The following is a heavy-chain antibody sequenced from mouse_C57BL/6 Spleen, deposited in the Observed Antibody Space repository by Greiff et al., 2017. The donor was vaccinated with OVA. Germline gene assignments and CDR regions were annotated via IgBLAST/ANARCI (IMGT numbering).Heavy chain of an antibody. Sequence: QVQLQQSGAELVRPGASVTLSCKASGYTFTDYEMHWVKQTPVHGLEWIGAIDPETGGTAYNQKFKGKAILTADKSSSTAYMELRSLTSEDSAVYYCTRAGYYYGSIAMDYWGQGTSVTVSS. CDR2: IDPETGGT. D-gene: IGHD1-1*01. CDR1: GYTFTDYE. V-gene: IGHV1-15*01. CDR3: TRAGYYYGSIAMDY. J-gene: IGHJ4*01.